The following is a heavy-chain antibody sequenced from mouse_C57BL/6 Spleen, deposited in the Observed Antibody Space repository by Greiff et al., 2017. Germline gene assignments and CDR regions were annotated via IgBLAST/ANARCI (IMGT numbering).Heavy chain of an antibody. D-gene: IGHD1-1*01. J-gene: IGHJ1*03. Sequence: VQLQQPGAELVKPGASVKLSCKASGYTFTSYWMQWVKQRPGQGLAWIGEIDPSDSYTNYNQKFKGKATLTVDTSSSTAYMQLSSLTSEDSAVYYCARSYYYGSSYDVDVWGTGTTVTVSS. CDR1: GYTFTSYW. CDR3: ARSYYYGSSYDVDV. CDR2: IDPSDSYT. V-gene: IGHV1-50*01.